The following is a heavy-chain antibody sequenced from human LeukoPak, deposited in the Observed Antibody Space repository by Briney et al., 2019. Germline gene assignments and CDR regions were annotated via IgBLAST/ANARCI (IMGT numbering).Heavy chain of an antibody. Sequence: SETLSLTCTVSGGSISSYYWSWIRQPPGKGLERIGNIYYSGSTNYNPSLKSRVTISVDTSKNQFSLKLSSVTAADTAVYYCARSGDYYDSSGYHYVAFDYWGQGTLVTVSS. J-gene: IGHJ4*02. CDR3: ARSGDYYDSSGYHYVAFDY. CDR1: GGSISSYY. D-gene: IGHD3-22*01. V-gene: IGHV4-59*01. CDR2: IYYSGST.